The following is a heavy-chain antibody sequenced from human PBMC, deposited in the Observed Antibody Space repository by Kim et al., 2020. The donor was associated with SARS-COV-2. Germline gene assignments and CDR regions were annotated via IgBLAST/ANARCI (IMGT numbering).Heavy chain of an antibody. V-gene: IGHV3-11*01. D-gene: IGHD3-10*01. J-gene: IGHJ4*02. Sequence: GGSLRLSCAASGFTFSDYYMSWIRQAPGKGLEWVSYISSSGSTIYYADSVKGRFTISRDNAKNSLYLQMNSLRAEDTAVYYCARDGPEGFGESTPYYFDYWGQGTLVTVSS. CDR3: ARDGPEGFGESTPYYFDY. CDR1: GFTFSDYY. CDR2: ISSSGSTI.